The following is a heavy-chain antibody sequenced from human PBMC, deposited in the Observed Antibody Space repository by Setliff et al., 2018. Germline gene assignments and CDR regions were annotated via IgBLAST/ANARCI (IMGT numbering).Heavy chain of an antibody. J-gene: IGHJ4*02. CDR3: AKVKKQMIRSSGFDN. CDR1: GFCFSTYG. CDR2: IRYDGSYK. Sequence: PGGSLRLSCVASGFCFSTYGKHWVRQAPGKGLEWVAFIRYDGSYKYYEDSVKGRFTISRDKSKNTLDLQMSSLRVEDTALYYCAKVKKQMIRSSGFDNWGQGTLVTVSS. V-gene: IGHV3-30*02. D-gene: IGHD1-26*01.